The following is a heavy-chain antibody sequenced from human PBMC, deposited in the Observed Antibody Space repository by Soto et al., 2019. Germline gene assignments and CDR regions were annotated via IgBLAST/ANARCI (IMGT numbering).Heavy chain of an antibody. Sequence: QVQLVQSGAEVKKPGSSVKVSCKVSGGTFSSHSINWVRQAPGQGPEWMGGIIPIVGTENYAQKFQGRVTITADESTSTGYMELSSLTSEDTALYYCSTSVYCSTTRCYYYYGLDVWGQGTTVIVSS. V-gene: IGHV1-69*01. CDR1: GGTFSSHS. J-gene: IGHJ6*02. D-gene: IGHD2-2*01. CDR2: IIPIVGTE. CDR3: STSVYCSTTRCYYYYGLDV.